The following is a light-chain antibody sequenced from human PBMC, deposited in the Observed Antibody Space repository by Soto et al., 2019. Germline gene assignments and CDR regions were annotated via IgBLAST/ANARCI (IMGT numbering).Light chain of an antibody. Sequence: AIRMTQSPSSFSASTGDRVTITCRASQGISSYLAWYQQKPGKAPKLLIYAASTLQSGVPSRFSGSGSGTDFTLTISCLQSEDFATYYCQQRNSYPRTFGQGTKVDI. CDR1: QGISSY. V-gene: IGKV1-8*01. J-gene: IGKJ2*01. CDR2: AAS. CDR3: QQRNSYPRT.